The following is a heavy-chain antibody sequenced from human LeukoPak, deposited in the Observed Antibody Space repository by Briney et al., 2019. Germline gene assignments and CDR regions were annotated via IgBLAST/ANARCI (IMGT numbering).Heavy chain of an antibody. J-gene: IGHJ4*02. Sequence: GESLRLSCTTSGITFINAWMTWVRQAPGKGLEWVGRIKSQSYGGTADYSAAVTGRFTISREDSTSTLFLQMESLRPEDTAMYYCVTGFGVSSGRQPFDYWGQGTLVTVSS. V-gene: IGHV3-15*01. CDR2: IKSQSYGGTA. CDR1: GITFINAW. D-gene: IGHD3-22*01. CDR3: VTGFGVSSGRQPFDY.